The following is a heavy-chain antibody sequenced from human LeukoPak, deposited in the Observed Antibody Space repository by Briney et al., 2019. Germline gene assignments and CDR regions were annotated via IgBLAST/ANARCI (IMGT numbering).Heavy chain of an antibody. J-gene: IGHJ6*02. CDR1: GYTFTSYA. V-gene: IGHV1-3*01. D-gene: IGHD3-3*01. CDR2: INAGNGNT. CDR3: AREREGFWSGTYYYYGMDV. Sequence: GASVKVSCKASGYTFTSYAMHWVRQAPGQRLEWMGWINAGNGNTKYSQKFQGRVTITRDTSASTAYMELSSLRSEDTAVYYCAREREGFWSGTYYYYGMDVWGQGTTVTVSS.